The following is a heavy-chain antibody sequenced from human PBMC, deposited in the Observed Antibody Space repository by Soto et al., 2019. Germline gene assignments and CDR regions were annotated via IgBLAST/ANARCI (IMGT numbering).Heavy chain of an antibody. CDR1: GFTFSSYA. Sequence: QVQLVESGGGVVQPGRSLRLSCAASGFTFSSYAMHWVRQAPGKGLEWVAVISNDGSNKYHADSVKGRFTISRDNSKNTLYRQMNSMRSEDTAVYYCATGGRQFDYYDSSGYFRYFDYWGQGTLVIVSS. CDR2: ISNDGSNK. V-gene: IGHV3-30-3*01. CDR3: ATGGRQFDYYDSSGYFRYFDY. D-gene: IGHD3-22*01. J-gene: IGHJ4*02.